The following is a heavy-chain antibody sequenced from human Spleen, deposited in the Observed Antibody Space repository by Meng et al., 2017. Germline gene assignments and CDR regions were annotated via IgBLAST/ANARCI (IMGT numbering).Heavy chain of an antibody. CDR3: ARTKEYYDSSFDL. CDR1: GYNFPDYY. J-gene: IGHJ4*02. V-gene: IGHV7-4-1*02. Sequence: HVPQVQSGAEVKKPGASVKVSCKPSGYNFPDYYIHWVRRAPGQGLEWLGLINTNTGNPTYAPGFTGRFVFSLDTSISTAYLQISGLRAEDTAMYYCARTKEYYDSSFDLWGQGTLVTVSS. D-gene: IGHD3-22*01. CDR2: INTNTGNP.